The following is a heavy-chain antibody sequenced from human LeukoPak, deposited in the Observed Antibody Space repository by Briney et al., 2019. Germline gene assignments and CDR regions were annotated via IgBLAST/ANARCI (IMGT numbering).Heavy chain of an antibody. Sequence: ASVKVSCKASGYTFTSYDIHWVRQATGQGLEWMGWMNPNSGNTGYAQKFQGRVTITRNTSISTAYMELSRLRSEDTAVYYCARGNLGYCSGSSCYSLDYWGQGTLVTVSS. CDR1: GYTFTSYD. D-gene: IGHD2-2*02. J-gene: IGHJ4*02. V-gene: IGHV1-8*01. CDR2: MNPNSGNT. CDR3: ARGNLGYCSGSSCYSLDY.